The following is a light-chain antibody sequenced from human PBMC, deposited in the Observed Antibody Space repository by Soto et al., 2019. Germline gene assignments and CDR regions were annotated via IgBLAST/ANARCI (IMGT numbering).Light chain of an antibody. CDR3: CSYAGSSTWV. J-gene: IGLJ1*01. Sequence: QSALTQPASVSGSPGQSITISCTGTSSDVGSYNFVSWYQQHPGKAPKLMIYEGSKRPSGVSNRFSGSKSGNTASLTISGLQAEDEADYYGCSYAGSSTWVFGPGTKVTVL. CDR1: SSDVGSYNF. CDR2: EGS. V-gene: IGLV2-23*01.